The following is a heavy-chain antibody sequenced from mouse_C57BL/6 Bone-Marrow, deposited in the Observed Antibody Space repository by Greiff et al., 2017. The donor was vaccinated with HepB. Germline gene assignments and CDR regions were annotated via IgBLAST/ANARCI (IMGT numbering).Heavy chain of an antibody. J-gene: IGHJ1*03. Sequence: QVQLQQPGAELVKPGASVKLSCKASGYTFTSYWMHWVKQRPGRGLEWIGRIDPNSGGTKYNEKSKSKATLTVDKPSSTAYMQLSSLTSEDSAVYYCARNSYGSSFYWYFDVWGTGTTVTVSS. CDR3: ARNSYGSSFYWYFDV. CDR2: IDPNSGGT. CDR1: GYTFTSYW. D-gene: IGHD1-1*01. V-gene: IGHV1-72*01.